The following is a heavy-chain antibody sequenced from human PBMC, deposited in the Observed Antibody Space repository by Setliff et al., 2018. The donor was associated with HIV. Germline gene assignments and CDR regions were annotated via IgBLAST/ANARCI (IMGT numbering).Heavy chain of an antibody. CDR2: ILDGRVT. D-gene: IGHD6-19*01. Sequence: SETLSLTCTVSGVSISSYYWSWVRQPPGKGLEWVGYILDGRVTAFNPTLRGRVTISVDASKNQVSLNRRSVTAADSAVYHCARPHSGRGGGAYFDSWGQGTLVTVSS. J-gene: IGHJ4*02. V-gene: IGHV4-59*04. CDR1: GVSISSYY. CDR3: ARPHSGRGGGAYFDS.